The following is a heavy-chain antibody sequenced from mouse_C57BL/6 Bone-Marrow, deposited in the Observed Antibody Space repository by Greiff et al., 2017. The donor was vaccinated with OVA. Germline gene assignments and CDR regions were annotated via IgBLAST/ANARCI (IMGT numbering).Heavy chain of an antibody. Sequence: EVKVVESGGGLVKPGGSLKLSCAASGFTFSSYAMSWVRQTPEKRLEWVATISDGGSYTYYPDNVKGRFTISRDNAKNNLYLQMSHLKSEDTAMYYCARDDYGSSLCYAMDYWGQGTSVTVSS. CDR2: ISDGGSYT. CDR3: ARDDYGSSLCYAMDY. J-gene: IGHJ4*01. CDR1: GFTFSSYA. D-gene: IGHD1-1*01. V-gene: IGHV5-4*03.